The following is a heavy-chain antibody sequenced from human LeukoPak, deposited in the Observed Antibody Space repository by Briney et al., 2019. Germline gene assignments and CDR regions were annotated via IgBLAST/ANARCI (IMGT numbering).Heavy chain of an antibody. Sequence: SETLSLTCAVYGGSFSGYYWSWIRQPPGKGLEWVGEINHSGSTNYNPSLKSRVTISVDKSKNQFSLKLSSVTAADTAVYYCARSSSSWYPYYFDYWGQGTLVTVSS. CDR2: INHSGST. CDR1: GGSFSGYY. V-gene: IGHV4-34*01. D-gene: IGHD6-13*01. J-gene: IGHJ4*02. CDR3: ARSSSSWYPYYFDY.